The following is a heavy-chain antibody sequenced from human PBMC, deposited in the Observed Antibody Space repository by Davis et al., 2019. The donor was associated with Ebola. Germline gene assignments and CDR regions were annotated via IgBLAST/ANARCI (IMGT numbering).Heavy chain of an antibody. CDR3: ARSITMIVGTNWFDP. J-gene: IGHJ5*02. V-gene: IGHV1-18*01. CDR1: GYTFTTFG. Sequence: AASVKVSCKASGYTFTTFGISWVRQAPGQGLEWVGWISGSSGKTNYAQKFQGRVTMTTDASTSTAYMELRSLRSDDTAVYYCARSITMIVGTNWFDPWGQGTLVTVSS. D-gene: IGHD3-22*01. CDR2: ISGSSGKT.